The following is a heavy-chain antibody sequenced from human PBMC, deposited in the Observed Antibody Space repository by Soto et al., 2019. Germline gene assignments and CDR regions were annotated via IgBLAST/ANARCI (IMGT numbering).Heavy chain of an antibody. V-gene: IGHV4-59*01. J-gene: IGHJ4*02. Sequence: QVQLQESGPGLVKPSETLSLTCTVSGGSISSYYWSWVRQPPWKGLEWIGYIYYSGSTNYTPSLKSRVTISVDTSKNHFSLKLSSVTAADTAVYYCARGDTSGYYIVDYWGQGTLVTVSS. D-gene: IGHD3-3*01. CDR2: IYYSGST. CDR1: GGSISSYY. CDR3: ARGDTSGYYIVDY.